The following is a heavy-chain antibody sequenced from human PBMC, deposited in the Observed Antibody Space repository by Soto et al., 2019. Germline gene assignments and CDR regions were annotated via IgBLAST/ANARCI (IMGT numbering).Heavy chain of an antibody. V-gene: IGHV3-74*01. D-gene: IGHD2-15*01. CDR3: TSDTFGARDS. J-gene: IGHJ4*02. CDR2: IDPYDTGI. Sequence: PGGSLRLSCAASGFAFSSEWMHWVRQAPGKGLVWVSRIDPYDTGITYADSVKGRFTISRDNAKNTLYLQMNSLRAEDTAVYCCTSDTFGARDSWGQGTLVTVSS. CDR1: GFAFSSEW.